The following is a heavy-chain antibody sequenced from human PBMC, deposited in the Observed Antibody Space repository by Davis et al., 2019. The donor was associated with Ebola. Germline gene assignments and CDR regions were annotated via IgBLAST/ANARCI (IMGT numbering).Heavy chain of an antibody. CDR3: ARSLSLFRGVVFP. CDR1: GLIVSDNY. Sequence: PGGSLRLSCAASGLIVSDNYMSWVRQAPGKGLEWISYISFSSSTIYYADSVKGRFTISRDNAKNSLYLQMNSLRDEDAAVYFCARSLSLFRGVVFPWGKGTLVTVSS. J-gene: IGHJ5*02. V-gene: IGHV3-48*02. CDR2: ISFSSSTI. D-gene: IGHD3-10*01.